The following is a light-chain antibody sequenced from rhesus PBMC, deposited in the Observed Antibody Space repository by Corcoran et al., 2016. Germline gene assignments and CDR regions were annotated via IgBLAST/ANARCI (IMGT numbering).Light chain of an antibody. CDR3: QQYNNSPLT. CDR1: QGINHY. CDR2: YAS. J-gene: IGKJ4*01. Sequence: DIQMTQSPSSLSASVGERVTITCRASQGINHYLSWYQQKQGKAPKPLIYYASSFETGVPSRFNGSGSGTDYTLTISSLQPEDIATYYCQQYNNSPLTFGGGTKVEIK. V-gene: IGKV1-66*01.